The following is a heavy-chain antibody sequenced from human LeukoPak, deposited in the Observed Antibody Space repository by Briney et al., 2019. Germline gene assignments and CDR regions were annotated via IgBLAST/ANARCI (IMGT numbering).Heavy chain of an antibody. Sequence: PSETLSLTCTVSGGSISDYYWSWIRQPAGKGLEWIGRFYITGSTNYNPSLRSRITMSIDTSKNQFSLNLSSVTAADTAVYYCARDQTTVTTRWFDPWGQGTLVTVSS. V-gene: IGHV4-4*07. CDR3: ARDQTTVTTRWFDP. D-gene: IGHD4-17*01. CDR2: FYITGST. CDR1: GGSISDYY. J-gene: IGHJ5*02.